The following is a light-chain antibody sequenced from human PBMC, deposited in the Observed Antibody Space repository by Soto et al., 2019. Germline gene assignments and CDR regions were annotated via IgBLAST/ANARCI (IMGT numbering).Light chain of an antibody. CDR1: QGISTY. V-gene: IGKV1-9*01. CDR3: LQDYNYPWT. Sequence: DIQLTQSPSFLSASVGDRVTITCRASQGISTYLAWYQQKPGKAPKLLIYDASTLQSGVPSRFSGSGSGTEFTLTISSLQPEDFATYYCLQDYNYPWTFGQGTKVEIK. CDR2: DAS. J-gene: IGKJ1*01.